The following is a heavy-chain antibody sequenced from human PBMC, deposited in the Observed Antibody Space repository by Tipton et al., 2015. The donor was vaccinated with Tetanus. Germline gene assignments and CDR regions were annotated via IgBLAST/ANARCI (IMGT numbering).Heavy chain of an antibody. CDR1: GGSISSYY. D-gene: IGHD1-14*01. J-gene: IGHJ4*02. CDR2: IYYSGST. CDR3: ARGTGDY. Sequence: TLSLTCTVSGGSISSYYWSWIPPPPGKGLEWIGYIYYSGSTNYNPSLKSRVTISVDTSKNPFSLMLSSVTAADTAVYYCARGTGDYWGQGTLVTVSS. V-gene: IGHV4-59*01.